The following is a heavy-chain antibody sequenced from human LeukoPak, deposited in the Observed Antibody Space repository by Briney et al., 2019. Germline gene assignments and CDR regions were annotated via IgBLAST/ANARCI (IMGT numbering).Heavy chain of an antibody. D-gene: IGHD5-12*01. CDR3: ARGEATLDY. CDR2: INHSGST. Sequence: PSETLSLTCAVYGGSFSGYYWGWIRQPPGKGLEWIGEINHSGSTNYNPSLKSRVTISVDTSKNQFSLKLSSVTAADTAVYYCARGEATLDYWGQGTLVTVSS. V-gene: IGHV4-34*01. CDR1: GGSFSGYY. J-gene: IGHJ4*02.